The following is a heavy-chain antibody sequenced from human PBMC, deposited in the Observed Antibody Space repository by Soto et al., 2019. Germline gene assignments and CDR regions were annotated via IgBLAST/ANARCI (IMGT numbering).Heavy chain of an antibody. CDR2: IKQDGNEK. J-gene: IGHJ1*01. Sequence: EVQQVDSGGALVQPGESLRLSCAASGFTFSDYLMTWVRQAPGKGLEWVATIKQDGNEKYYVDSVKGRFTIYRDNVKNPLYQQLNPLRVDDTAVYFCAIGHWLGKWGQGTLVTVSS. CDR3: AIGHWLGK. V-gene: IGHV3-7*01. D-gene: IGHD6-19*01. CDR1: GFTFSDYL.